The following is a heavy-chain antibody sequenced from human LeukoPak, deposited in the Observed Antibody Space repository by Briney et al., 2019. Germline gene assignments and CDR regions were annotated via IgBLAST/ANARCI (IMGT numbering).Heavy chain of an antibody. CDR2: IYYSGST. V-gene: IGHV4-59*01. CDR1: GGSISSFY. CDR3: ARGIAAAGPFDY. J-gene: IGHJ4*02. D-gene: IGHD6-13*01. Sequence: PSETLSLTCTVSGGSISSFYWSWIRQPPGKALEWIGHIYYSGSTNYNPSLKSRVTISVDTSKNQFSLKLSSVTAADTAVYYCARGIAAAGPFDYWGQGTLVTVSS.